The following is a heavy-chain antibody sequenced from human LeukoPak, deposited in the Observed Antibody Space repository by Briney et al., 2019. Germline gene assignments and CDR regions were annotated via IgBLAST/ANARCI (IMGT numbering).Heavy chain of an antibody. CDR1: GFTFSSYG. D-gene: IGHD3-3*01. V-gene: IGHV3-30*02. CDR3: AKDRDYDFWSGYGDY. Sequence: PGGSLRLSCAASGFTFSSYGMHWVRQAPGKGLEWVAFIRYDGSNKYYADSVKGRFTISRDNSKNTLYLQMNSLRAEDTAVYYCAKDRDYDFWSGYGDYWGQGTLVTVSS. CDR2: IRYDGSNK. J-gene: IGHJ4*02.